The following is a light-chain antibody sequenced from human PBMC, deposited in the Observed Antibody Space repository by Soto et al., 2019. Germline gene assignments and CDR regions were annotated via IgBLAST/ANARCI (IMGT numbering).Light chain of an antibody. CDR3: QQYYSYPWT. CDR2: AAS. Sequence: DIQMTQSPSTLSASVLDRVTITCRASQGISSYLAWYQQKPGKAPKLLIYAASPLQSGVPSRFSGSGSGTDFTLTISCLQSEDFATYYCQQYYSYPWTFGQGTKVDIK. J-gene: IGKJ1*01. CDR1: QGISSY. V-gene: IGKV1-9*01.